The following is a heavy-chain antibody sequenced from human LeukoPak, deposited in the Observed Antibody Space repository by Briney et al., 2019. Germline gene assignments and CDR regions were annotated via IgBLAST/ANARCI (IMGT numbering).Heavy chain of an antibody. CDR1: GYSFTSYW. Sequence: ESLKISCKGSGYSFTSYWIGWVRQMPGKGLEWMGIIYPGDSDTRYSPSFQGQVTISADKSISTAYLQWSSLKASDTAMYYCARLGHIVVVPAAAGGSDYWGQGTLVIVSS. V-gene: IGHV5-51*01. CDR3: ARLGHIVVVPAAAGGSDY. D-gene: IGHD2-2*01. J-gene: IGHJ4*02. CDR2: IYPGDSDT.